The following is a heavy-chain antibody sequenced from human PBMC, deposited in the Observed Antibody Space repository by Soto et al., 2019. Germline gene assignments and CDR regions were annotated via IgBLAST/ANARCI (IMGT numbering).Heavy chain of an antibody. J-gene: IGHJ5*01. CDR2: ISYDGSNR. CDR1: GFTFSSYD. D-gene: IGHD4-17*01. V-gene: IGHV3-30*03. Sequence: QVQLVESGGGVVQPGRSLRLSCAASGFTFSSYDMHWVRQAPGKGLEWVAVISYDGSNRYYADSVKGRFTISRDNSKNTLYLQMNSLRTEDTAVYYCAIIPPTTFDYWGHGTLVTVFS. CDR3: AIIPPTTFDY.